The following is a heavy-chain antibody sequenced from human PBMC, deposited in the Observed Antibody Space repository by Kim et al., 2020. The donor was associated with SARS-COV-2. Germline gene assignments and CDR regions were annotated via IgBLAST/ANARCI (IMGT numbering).Heavy chain of an antibody. CDR1: GYTFTNIK. Sequence: ASVKVYCKASGYTFTNIKIHWVRQAPGQRLEWMGWIYAANGNTIYSEKFQDRISITTDTSASTAYMELGSLRSEDTAVYYCARDETAWGQGTLVTVSS. CDR3: ARDETA. CDR2: IYAANGNT. J-gene: IGHJ5*02. V-gene: IGHV1-3*01.